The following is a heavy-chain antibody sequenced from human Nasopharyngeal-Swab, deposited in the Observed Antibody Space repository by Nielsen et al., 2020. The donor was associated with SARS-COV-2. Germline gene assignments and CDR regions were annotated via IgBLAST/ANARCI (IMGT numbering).Heavy chain of an antibody. Sequence: GESLKISCKGSGYSFHTHWIGWVRQMPGKGLEWMGIIYPGDSDTRYSPSFQGQVTISADKSINTAYLQWSSLKASDTAMYYCATSPLGAAAHYAMDVRGQGTTVTVSS. CDR3: ATSPLGAAAHYAMDV. CDR1: GYSFHTHW. V-gene: IGHV5-51*01. J-gene: IGHJ6*02. CDR2: IYPGDSDT. D-gene: IGHD6-13*01.